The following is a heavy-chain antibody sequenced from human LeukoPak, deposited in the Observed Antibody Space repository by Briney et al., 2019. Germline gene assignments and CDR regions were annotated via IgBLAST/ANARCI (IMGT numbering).Heavy chain of an antibody. V-gene: IGHV5-51*01. D-gene: IGHD2-15*01. Sequence: GESLKISCQGSGYSFTTSWIGWVRQMPGRGLEWMGVISPADSDTAYSPSFQGQVTISADKSISTAYLQWSSLKASDTAMYYCARYGSGPYFGYWGQGTPVTVPS. CDR2: ISPADSDT. CDR1: GYSFTTSW. J-gene: IGHJ4*02. CDR3: ARYGSGPYFGY.